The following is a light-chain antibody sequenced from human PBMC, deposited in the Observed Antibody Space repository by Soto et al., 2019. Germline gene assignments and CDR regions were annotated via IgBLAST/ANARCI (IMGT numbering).Light chain of an antibody. CDR3: QQTYSTPMWT. CDR2: DSS. V-gene: IGKV1-39*01. J-gene: IGKJ1*01. CDR1: QSISTY. Sequence: DIHLNESPSSLSASVGDRISITCRASQSISTYLNWYQQKSGEAPTLLVYDSSTLQSGVPSRFSGSGFGAEFTLTVSSLQPEDFATYYCQQTYSTPMWTFGQGTKVDI.